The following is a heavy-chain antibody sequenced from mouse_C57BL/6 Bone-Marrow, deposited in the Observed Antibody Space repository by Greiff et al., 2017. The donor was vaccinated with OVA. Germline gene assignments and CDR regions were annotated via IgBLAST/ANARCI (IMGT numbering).Heavy chain of an antibody. CDR2: IYPGDGDT. Sequence: QVQLQQSGPELVKPGASVKISCKASGYSFSSSWMNWVKQRPGKGLEWIGRIYPGDGDTNYNGKFKGKATLTADKSSSTAYMQLSSLTSEDSAVYFCAKDGLITTVVGFDYWGQGTTLTVSS. D-gene: IGHD1-1*01. CDR3: AKDGLITTVVGFDY. V-gene: IGHV1-82*01. J-gene: IGHJ2*01. CDR1: GYSFSSSW.